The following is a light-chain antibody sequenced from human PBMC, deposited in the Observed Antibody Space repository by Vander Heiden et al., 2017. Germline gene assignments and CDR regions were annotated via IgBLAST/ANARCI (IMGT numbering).Light chain of an antibody. J-gene: IGLJ1*01. V-gene: IGLV2-11*01. Sequence: QSALTQSRSVSRSPGQSVTISCTGTSSDVGAYNYVSWYQQHPGKAPQLMIYDVSKRPSGVPDRFSGSKSGNTASLTISGLQAEDEADYYCCSYAGTYTFYVFGTGTKVTVL. CDR1: SSDVGAYNY. CDR3: CSYAGTYTFYV. CDR2: DVS.